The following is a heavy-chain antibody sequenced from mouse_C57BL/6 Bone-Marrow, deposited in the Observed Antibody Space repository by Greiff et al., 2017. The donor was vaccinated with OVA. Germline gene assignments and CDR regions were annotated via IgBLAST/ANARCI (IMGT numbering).Heavy chain of an antibody. CDR1: GFNFKDYY. CDR2: IDPEDGET. CDR3: APLDSSGYGNYYAMDY. Sequence: VQLQQSGAELVKPGASVKLSCTASGFNFKDYYMHWVKQRTEKGLEWIGRIDPEDGETKYAQKFQGKATITADTSSNTAYLQLSSLTSEDTAVYYCAPLDSSGYGNYYAMDYWGQGTSVTVSS. J-gene: IGHJ4*01. V-gene: IGHV14-2*01. D-gene: IGHD3-2*02.